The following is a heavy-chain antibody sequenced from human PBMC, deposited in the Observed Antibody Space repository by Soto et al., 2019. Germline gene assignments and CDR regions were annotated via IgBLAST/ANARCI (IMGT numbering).Heavy chain of an antibody. CDR3: ARTNDYEFGYYYMDV. D-gene: IGHD4-17*01. CDR1: GYTFTGYY. J-gene: IGHJ6*03. V-gene: IGHV1-18*04. CDR2: ISAYNGNT. Sequence: GASVKVSCKASGYTFTGYYMHWVRQAPGQGLEWMGWISAYNGNTNYAQKLQGRVTMTTDTSTSTAYMELRSLRSDDTAVYYCARTNDYEFGYYYMDVWGKGTTVTVSS.